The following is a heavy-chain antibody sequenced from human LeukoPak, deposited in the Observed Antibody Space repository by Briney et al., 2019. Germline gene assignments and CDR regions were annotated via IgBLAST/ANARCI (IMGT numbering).Heavy chain of an antibody. D-gene: IGHD3-22*01. V-gene: IGHV3-23*01. Sequence: PGGSLRLSCAASEFTVSSNYMSWVRQAPGKGLEWVSTIRNSGDRTYYADSVKGRFTISRDGSKNALYLQMNSLRADDTAVYYCAKDMIVLGFASDFDSWGQGTLVTVSS. CDR2: IRNSGDRT. J-gene: IGHJ4*02. CDR1: EFTVSSNY. CDR3: AKDMIVLGFASDFDS.